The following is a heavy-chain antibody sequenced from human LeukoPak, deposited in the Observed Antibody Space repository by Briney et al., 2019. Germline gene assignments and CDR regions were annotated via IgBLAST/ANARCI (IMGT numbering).Heavy chain of an antibody. V-gene: IGHV4-38-2*02. CDR3: ARDSPPYDFWSGYQRDTYFDY. CDR2: IYHSGST. D-gene: IGHD3-3*01. CDR1: GYSISRGYY. J-gene: IGHJ4*02. Sequence: SETLSLTCAVSGYSISRGYYWGWIRQPPGKGLEWIGSIYHSGSTYYNPSLKSRVTISVDTSKNQFSLKLSSVTAADTAVYYCARDSPPYDFWSGYQRDTYFDYWGQGTLVTVSS.